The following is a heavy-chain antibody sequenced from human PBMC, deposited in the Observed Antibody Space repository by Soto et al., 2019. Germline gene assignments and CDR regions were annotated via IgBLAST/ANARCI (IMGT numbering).Heavy chain of an antibody. V-gene: IGHV3-48*02. Sequence: GGSLRLSCAASGFTFSSYSMNWVRQAPGKGLEWVSYISSSSSTIYYADSVKGRFTISRDNAKNSLYLQMNSLRDEDTAVYYCARGPEYCSGGSCYKERFGYFDYWGQGTLVTVSS. CDR1: GFTFSSYS. CDR2: ISSSSSTI. CDR3: ARGPEYCSGGSCYKERFGYFDY. J-gene: IGHJ4*02. D-gene: IGHD2-15*01.